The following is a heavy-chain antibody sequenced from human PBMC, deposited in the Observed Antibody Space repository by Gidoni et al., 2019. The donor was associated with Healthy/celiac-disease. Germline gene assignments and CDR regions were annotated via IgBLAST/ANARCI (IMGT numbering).Heavy chain of an antibody. Sequence: GASMKISGKGSGYSFTSYWIGWVRQMPGKGLEWMGIIYPGDSDTRYSPSFQGQVTISADKSISTAYLQWSSLTASDTAMYYCARSSAPIFGVVSDYWGQGTLVTVSS. CDR3: ARSSAPIFGVVSDY. J-gene: IGHJ4*02. V-gene: IGHV5-51*01. D-gene: IGHD3-3*01. CDR1: GYSFTSYW. CDR2: IYPGDSDT.